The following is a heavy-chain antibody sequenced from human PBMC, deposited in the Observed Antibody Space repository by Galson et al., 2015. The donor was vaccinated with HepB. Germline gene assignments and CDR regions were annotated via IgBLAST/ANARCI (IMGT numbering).Heavy chain of an antibody. CDR3: ARHPSSSFDD. CDR2: INQVGSEK. V-gene: IGHV3-7*01. D-gene: IGHD2-2*01. Sequence: SLRLSCAASGFTFSSSWMSWVRQAPGKGLEWVANINQVGSEKNYVDSVRGRFTISRDNAKNSLFLQMNSLRAEGTGIYYCARHPSSSFDDWGLGTLVTVSS. CDR1: GFTFSSSW. J-gene: IGHJ4*02.